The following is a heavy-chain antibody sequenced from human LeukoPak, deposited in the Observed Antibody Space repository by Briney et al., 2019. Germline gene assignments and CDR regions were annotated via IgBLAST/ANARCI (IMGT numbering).Heavy chain of an antibody. CDR3: DCSRTSCWDNWFDP. J-gene: IGHJ5*02. Sequence: SGGSLRLSCAASGFTFSSYAMHWVRQAPGKGLEWVAVISYDGSNKYYADSVKGRFTISRDNSKNTLYLQMNSLRAEDTAVYYCDCSRTSCWDNWFDPWGQGTLVTVSS. CDR1: GFTFSSYA. CDR2: ISYDGSNK. V-gene: IGHV3-30*01. D-gene: IGHD2-2*01.